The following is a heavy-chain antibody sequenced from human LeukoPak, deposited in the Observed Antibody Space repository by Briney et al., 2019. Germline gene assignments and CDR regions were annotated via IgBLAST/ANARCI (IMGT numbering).Heavy chain of an antibody. CDR1: GGSFSGYY. CDR2: INHSGST. Sequence: PSETLSLTCAVYGGSFSGYYWSWIRQPPGKGLEWIGEINHSGSTNYNPSLKSRVTISVDTSKNQFSLKLSSVTAADTAVYYCARAYLDAAAGNSNWFDPWGQGTLVTVSP. CDR3: ARAYLDAAAGNSNWFDP. J-gene: IGHJ5*02. V-gene: IGHV4-34*01. D-gene: IGHD6-13*01.